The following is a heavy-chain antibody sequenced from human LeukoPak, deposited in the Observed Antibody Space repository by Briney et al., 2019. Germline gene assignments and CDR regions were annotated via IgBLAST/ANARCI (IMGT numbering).Heavy chain of an antibody. J-gene: IGHJ1*01. V-gene: IGHV3-49*04. CDR2: IRSKAYGGTT. CDR1: GFTFGDYA. CDR3: TRGGGSGDYVFFQH. Sequence: PGGSLRLSCTASGFTFGDYAMSWVRQAPGKGLEWVGFIRSKAYGGTTEYAASVKGRFTISRDDSNSIAYLQMNSLKTEDTAVYYCTRGGGSGDYVFFQHWGQGTLVTVSS. D-gene: IGHD4-17*01.